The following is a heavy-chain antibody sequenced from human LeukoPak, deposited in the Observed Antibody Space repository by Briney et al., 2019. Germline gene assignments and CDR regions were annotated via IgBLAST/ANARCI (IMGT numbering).Heavy chain of an antibody. V-gene: IGHV4-39*07. Sequence: SETLSLTCTVSGDSISSGDYYWSWIPQPAGKGLEWIGSIYYSGSTYYNPSLKSRVTISVDTSKNQFSLKLSSVTAADTAVYYCARDQDSGSQPWDYWGQGTLVTVSS. CDR2: IYYSGST. CDR3: ARDQDSGSQPWDY. CDR1: GDSISSGDYY. J-gene: IGHJ4*02. D-gene: IGHD1-26*01.